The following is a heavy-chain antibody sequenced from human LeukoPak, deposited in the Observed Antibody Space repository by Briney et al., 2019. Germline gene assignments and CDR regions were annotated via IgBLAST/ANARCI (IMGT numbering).Heavy chain of an antibody. CDR2: IYTSGST. D-gene: IGHD6-13*01. J-gene: IGHJ4*02. CDR1: GGSISSYY. CDR3: ARGAPTYSSSFGSLRSMVVISYDY. Sequence: SETLSLTCTVSGGSISSYYWSWIRQPAGKGLEWIGRIYTSGSTNYNPSLKSRVTMSVDTSKNQFSLKLSSVTAADTAVYYCARGAPTYSSSFGSLRSMVVISYDYWGQGTLVTVSS. V-gene: IGHV4-4*07.